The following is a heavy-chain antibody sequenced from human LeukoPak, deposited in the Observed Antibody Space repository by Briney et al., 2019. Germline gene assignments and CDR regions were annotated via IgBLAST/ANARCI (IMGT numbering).Heavy chain of an antibody. J-gene: IGHJ4*02. CDR3: AKRAPYYCDY. V-gene: IGHV3-23*01. CDR1: GFTFSSSG. Sequence: GGSLRLSCAASGFTFSSSGLSWVRQAPGKGLEWVSTISGSGATTYYADSVKGRFTISRDNSKNTLYLQMNSLRAEDTALYYCAKRAPYYCDYWGQGTLVPVSS. CDR2: ISGSGATT.